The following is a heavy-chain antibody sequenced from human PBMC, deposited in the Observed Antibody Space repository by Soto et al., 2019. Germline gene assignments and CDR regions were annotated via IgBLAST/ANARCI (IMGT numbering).Heavy chain of an antibody. CDR3: ARTGIAVAGIDY. CDR1: GGTISSYA. J-gene: IGHJ4*02. D-gene: IGHD6-19*01. CDR2: IIPIFGTA. Sequence: ASVKVSCKASGGTISSYAISWVRQAPGQGLEWMGGIIPIFGTANYAQKFQGRVTITADESTSTAYMELSSLRSEDTAVYYCARTGIAVAGIDYWGQGTLVTVSS. V-gene: IGHV1-69*13.